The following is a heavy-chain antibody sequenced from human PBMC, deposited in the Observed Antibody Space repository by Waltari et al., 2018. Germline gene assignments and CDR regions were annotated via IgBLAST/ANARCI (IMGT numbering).Heavy chain of an antibody. CDR2: IYHSGST. V-gene: IGHV4-38-2*01. CDR3: ARAIYDSSGYPDY. J-gene: IGHJ4*02. Sequence: QVQLQESGPGLVKPSETLSLTCAVSGYSISSGYYWGWLRQPPGKGLEWIGSIYHSGSTYYNPSLKSRVTISVDTSKNQFSLKLSSVTAADTAVYYCARAIYDSSGYPDYWGQGTLVTVSS. D-gene: IGHD3-22*01. CDR1: GYSISSGYY.